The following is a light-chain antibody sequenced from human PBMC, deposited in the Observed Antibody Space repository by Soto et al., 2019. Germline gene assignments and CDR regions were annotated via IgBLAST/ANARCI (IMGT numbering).Light chain of an antibody. CDR3: QQRSKWRT. CDR2: GAS. Sequence: ETVLPQSPDTLSLSPGERATLSCRASQSVSSSYLAWFQQKPGQAPRLLIYGASSRATGIPDRFSGSGFGTDFTLTISSLEPEDFAVYYCQQRSKWRTFGQGTKVDNK. CDR1: QSVSSSY. V-gene: IGKV3D-20*02. J-gene: IGKJ1*01.